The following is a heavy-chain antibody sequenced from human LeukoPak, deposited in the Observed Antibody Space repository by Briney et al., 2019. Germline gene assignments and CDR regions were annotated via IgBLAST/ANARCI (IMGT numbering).Heavy chain of an antibody. Sequence: SETLSLTCNISGGSIYNVNYYWGWIRQPPGKGLEWIGDIFYSRSTYYNPSLKSRLSLDVDVSRHQFSLKLSSVTAADTAVYYCAGHHYDFTAGKWFDPWGQGILVTVSS. D-gene: IGHD3/OR15-3a*01. CDR1: GGSIYNVNYY. CDR2: IFYSRST. J-gene: IGHJ5*02. V-gene: IGHV4-39*01. CDR3: AGHHYDFTAGKWFDP.